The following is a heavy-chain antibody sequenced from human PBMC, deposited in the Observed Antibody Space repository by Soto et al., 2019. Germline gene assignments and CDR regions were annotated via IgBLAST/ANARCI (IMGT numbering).Heavy chain of an antibody. Sequence: ASVKVSCKASGYTFTGYYMHRVRQAPGQGLEWMGWINPNSGGTNYAQKFQGRVTMTRDTSISTAYMELSRLRSDDTAVYYCARGRYYYDSSGYDPLDYWGQGTLVTVSS. CDR2: INPNSGGT. V-gene: IGHV1-2*02. CDR3: ARGRYYYDSSGYDPLDY. J-gene: IGHJ4*02. CDR1: GYTFTGYY. D-gene: IGHD3-22*01.